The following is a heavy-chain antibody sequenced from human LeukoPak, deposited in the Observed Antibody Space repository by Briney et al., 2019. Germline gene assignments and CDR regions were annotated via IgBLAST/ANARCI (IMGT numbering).Heavy chain of an antibody. D-gene: IGHD6-19*01. CDR3: ASYPRGKIAVFDP. CDR2: IIPIFGTA. V-gene: IGHV1-69*05. Sequence: GASVKVSCKASGGTFSSYAISWVRQAPGQGLEWMGGIIPIFGTANYAQKFQGRVTITTDESTSTAYTELSSLRSEDTAVYYCASYPRGKIAVFDPWGQGTLVTVSS. J-gene: IGHJ5*02. CDR1: GGTFSSYA.